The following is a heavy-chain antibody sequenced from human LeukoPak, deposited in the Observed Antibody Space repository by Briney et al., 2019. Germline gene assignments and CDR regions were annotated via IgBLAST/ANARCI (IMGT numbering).Heavy chain of an antibody. Sequence: GSLRLSCAASGFTFSSYSMNWVRQAPGKGLEWIGSIYYSGSIYYNPSLKSRVTISVDTSKNQFSLKLSSVTAADTAVYYCARGRTPSIILRADIWGQGTMVTVSS. CDR3: ARGRTPSIILRADI. D-gene: IGHD3-3*01. J-gene: IGHJ3*02. CDR2: IYYSGSI. CDR1: GFTFSSYS. V-gene: IGHV4-39*07.